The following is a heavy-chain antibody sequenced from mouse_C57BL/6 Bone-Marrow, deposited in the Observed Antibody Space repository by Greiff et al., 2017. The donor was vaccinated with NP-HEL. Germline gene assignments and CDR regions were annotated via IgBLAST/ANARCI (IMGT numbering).Heavy chain of an antibody. CDR3: TRLRFDY. CDR1: GFNIKDDY. D-gene: IGHD2-2*01. CDR2: IDPENGDP. Sequence: EVQLQQSGAELVRPGASVKLSCTASGFNIKDDYMHWVKQRPEQGLEWIGWIDPENGDPEYASKFQGKATITADTSSNTAYLQLSSLTSEDTAVYYCTRLRFDYWGQGTTLTVSS. V-gene: IGHV14-4*01. J-gene: IGHJ2*01.